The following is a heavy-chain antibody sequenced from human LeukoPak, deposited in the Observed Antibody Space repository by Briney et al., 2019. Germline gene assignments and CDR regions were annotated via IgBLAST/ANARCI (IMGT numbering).Heavy chain of an antibody. Sequence: PGGSLRLSCAASGFTFSNAWMSWVRQAPGKGLEWVGRIKSKTDGGTTDYAAPVKGRFTLSRDDSKNTLYLQMNSLKTEDTAVYYCTSVVVAATIDYWGQGTLVTVSS. V-gene: IGHV3-15*01. CDR2: IKSKTDGGTT. CDR1: GFTFSNAW. D-gene: IGHD2-15*01. CDR3: TSVVVAATIDY. J-gene: IGHJ4*02.